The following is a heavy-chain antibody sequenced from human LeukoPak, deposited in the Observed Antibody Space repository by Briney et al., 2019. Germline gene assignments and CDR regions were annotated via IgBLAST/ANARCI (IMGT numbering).Heavy chain of an antibody. V-gene: IGHV3-23*01. Sequence: PGGSLRLSCAASGFTFSSYAMSWVRQAPGKGLEWVSAISGSGGSTYYADSVKGRFTISRDNSKNTLYLQMNSLRAEDTAVYYCAKAPSITMIVVVIGIDYWGQGTLVTVSS. CDR2: ISGSGGST. D-gene: IGHD3-22*01. J-gene: IGHJ4*02. CDR3: AKAPSITMIVVVIGIDY. CDR1: GFTFSSYA.